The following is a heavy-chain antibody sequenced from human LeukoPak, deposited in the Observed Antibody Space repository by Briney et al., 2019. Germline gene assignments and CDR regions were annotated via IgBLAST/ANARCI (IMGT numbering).Heavy chain of an antibody. J-gene: IGHJ6*02. Sequence: ASVKVSCKASGYTFTSYGISWVRQAPAQALEWMGWISAYNGNTNYAEKVQGRVTMTRDTSTSTAYMELRSLRSDDTAVYYCARGLPWGQNSLYGMDVWGQGTTVTVSS. CDR3: ARGLPWGQNSLYGMDV. CDR1: GYTFTSYG. V-gene: IGHV1-18*01. D-gene: IGHD7-27*01. CDR2: ISAYNGNT.